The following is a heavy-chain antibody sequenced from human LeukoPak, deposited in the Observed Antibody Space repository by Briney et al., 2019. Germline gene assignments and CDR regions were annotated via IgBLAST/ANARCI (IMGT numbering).Heavy chain of an antibody. J-gene: IGHJ3*02. Sequence: PSETLSLTCAVSGGSISSGGYSWSWIRQPPGKGLEWIGYIYHSGSTYYNPSLKSRVTISVDRSKNQFSLKLSSVTAADTAVYYCARRGIVVVPAAKGTNAFDIWGQGTMVTVSS. CDR1: GGSISSGGYS. CDR2: IYHSGST. D-gene: IGHD2-2*01. CDR3: ARRGIVVVPAAKGTNAFDI. V-gene: IGHV4-30-2*01.